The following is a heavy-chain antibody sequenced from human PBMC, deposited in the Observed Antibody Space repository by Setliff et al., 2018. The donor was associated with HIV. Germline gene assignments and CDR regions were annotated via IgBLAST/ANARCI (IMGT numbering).Heavy chain of an antibody. D-gene: IGHD2-2*01. V-gene: IGHV1-69*08. J-gene: IGHJ4*02. CDR2: IIPIFGTP. Sequence: SVKVSCKASGVTGGTFSSYTITWVRQAPGQGLEWMGRIIPIFGTPNYAQKFQGRVTFTADKSTSTAYMELSSLRSEDTAVYYCAREGPCSSTSYARCFDYWGQGTLVTVSS. CDR1: GVTGGTFSSYT. CDR3: AREGPCSSTSYARCFDY.